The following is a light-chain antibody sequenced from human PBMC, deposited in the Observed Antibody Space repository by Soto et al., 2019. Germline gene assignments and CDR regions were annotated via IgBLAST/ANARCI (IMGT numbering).Light chain of an antibody. CDR1: QSVLYRSNNKNY. J-gene: IGKJ1*01. CDR2: WAS. CDR3: QQYYSSPPT. Sequence: DIVMTQSPDSLAVSLGERATINCKSSQSVLYRSNNKNYFGWYQQKPGQPPKLLIYWASTRESGVPDRFSGSGSGTDFTLTISSLQAEDVAVYYCQQYYSSPPTFGQGTKVEIK. V-gene: IGKV4-1*01.